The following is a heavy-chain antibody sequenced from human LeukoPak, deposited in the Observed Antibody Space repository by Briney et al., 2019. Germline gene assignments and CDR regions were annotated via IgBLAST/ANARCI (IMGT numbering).Heavy chain of an antibody. V-gene: IGHV4-4*07. J-gene: IGHJ3*02. Sequence: SETLSLTCTVSGGSISSYYWSWIRQPAGKGLEWIGRIYSSGSTDYNPSLKSRVTMSVDTSKNQFSLKLTSVTAADTAVYYCARYPTMVRGVMEEAFDIWGQGTMVTVSS. CDR3: ARYPTMVRGVMEEAFDI. D-gene: IGHD3-10*01. CDR1: GGSISSYY. CDR2: IYSSGST.